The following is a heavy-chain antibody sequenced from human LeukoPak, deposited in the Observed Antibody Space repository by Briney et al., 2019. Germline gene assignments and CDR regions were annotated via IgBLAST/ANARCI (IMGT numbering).Heavy chain of an antibody. V-gene: IGHV1-24*01. CDR3: ATVGHYYDSSGFLGFDP. CDR1: GYTLTELS. J-gene: IGHJ5*02. Sequence: ASVKVSCKVSGYTLTELSMHWVRQAPGKGLEWMGGFDPEDGETIYAQKFQGRVTMTEDTSTDTAYMELSSLRSEDTAVYYCATVGHYYDSSGFLGFDPWGQGTLVTVSS. D-gene: IGHD3-22*01. CDR2: FDPEDGET.